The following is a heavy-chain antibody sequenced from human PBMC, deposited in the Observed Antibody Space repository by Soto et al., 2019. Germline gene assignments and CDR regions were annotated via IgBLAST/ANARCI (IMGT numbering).Heavy chain of an antibody. CDR3: EKLTAA. V-gene: IGHV3-23*01. CDR2: ITSSGGGT. D-gene: IGHD6-13*01. J-gene: IGHJ4*02. Sequence: SLRLSCAASGFTFSAYVMSWVRQAPGKGLEWVSSITSSGGGTYYADSVKGRFTVSRDNSKNTVYLQMNSLRDEDTAVYYCEKLTAAWGQGSLVTVS. CDR1: GFTFSAYV.